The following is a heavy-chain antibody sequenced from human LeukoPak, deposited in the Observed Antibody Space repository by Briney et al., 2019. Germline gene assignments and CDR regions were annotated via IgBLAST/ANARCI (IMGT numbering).Heavy chain of an antibody. D-gene: IGHD1-26*01. CDR3: ATELGDY. CDR2: ISAYNGNT. J-gene: IGHJ4*02. V-gene: IGHV1-18*01. CDR1: GYTFTSYG. Sequence: ASVKVSCKASGYTFTSYGISWLRQAPGQGLEWMGWISAYNGNTNYAQMFQGRVTMTTDTSTSTAYMELKSLRSDDTAVFYCATELGDYWGQGTLVTVSS.